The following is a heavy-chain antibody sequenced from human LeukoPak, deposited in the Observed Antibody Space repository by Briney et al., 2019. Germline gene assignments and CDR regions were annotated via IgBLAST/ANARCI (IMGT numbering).Heavy chain of an antibody. D-gene: IGHD3-16*02. CDR1: GGSFSGYY. Sequence: SETLSLTCAVYGGSFSGYYWDWIRQPPGKGLEWIGEINHRGSTNYNPSLKSRVTISVDTSKKQFSLKLSSVTAADTAVYYCARGRTTYDYVWGSYRPPDYWGQGTLVTVSS. V-gene: IGHV4-34*01. J-gene: IGHJ4*02. CDR3: ARGRTTYDYVWGSYRPPDY. CDR2: INHRGST.